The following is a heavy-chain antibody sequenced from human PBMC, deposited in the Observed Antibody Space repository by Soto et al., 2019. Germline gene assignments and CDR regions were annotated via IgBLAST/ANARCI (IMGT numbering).Heavy chain of an antibody. CDR1: GGTFSSYA. Sequence: QVQLVQSGAEVKKPGSSVKVSCKASGGTFSSYAISWVRQAPVQGLEWMGGIIPIFGTANYAQKFKGRVTITADEFTSTGYIELSSLRAEDKAVYYCARGGVAYCVGDCLPYFDYWGQGTLVTVSS. V-gene: IGHV1-69*01. CDR2: IIPIFGTA. CDR3: ARGGVAYCVGDCLPYFDY. D-gene: IGHD2-21*02. J-gene: IGHJ4*02.